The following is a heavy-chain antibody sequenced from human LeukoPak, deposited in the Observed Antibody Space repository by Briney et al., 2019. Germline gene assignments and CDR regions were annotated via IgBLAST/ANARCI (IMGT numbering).Heavy chain of an antibody. CDR1: GGSINSYY. J-gene: IGHJ5*02. CDR3: ARWTECISTICYSDWFDP. D-gene: IGHD2-2*02. V-gene: IGHV4-59*08. Sequence: SETLSLTCTVSGGSINSYYWSWFRQPPGKGLEWIGYISYSGNTYYNPSLTSRVTISLDTSKNQFSLKLSSVTAADTDVYYCARWTECISTICYSDWFDPWGQGTLVTVSS. CDR2: ISYSGNT.